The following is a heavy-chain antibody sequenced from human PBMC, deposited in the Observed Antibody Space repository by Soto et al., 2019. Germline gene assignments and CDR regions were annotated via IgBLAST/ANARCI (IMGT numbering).Heavy chain of an antibody. Sequence: PGGSLRLSCAASGFTFSSYAMHWVRQAPGKGLVWVSYINSDGSTTNYADSVKGRFTISRDNAKNSLYLQMNSLRAEDTAVYYCARGGDRYYGSASHDYWGQGTLVTVSS. CDR1: GFTFSSYA. D-gene: IGHD3-10*01. CDR3: ARGGDRYYGSASHDY. V-gene: IGHV3-74*01. CDR2: INSDGSTT. J-gene: IGHJ4*02.